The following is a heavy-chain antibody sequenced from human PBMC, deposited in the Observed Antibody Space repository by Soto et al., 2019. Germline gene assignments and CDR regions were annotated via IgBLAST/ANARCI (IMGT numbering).Heavy chain of an antibody. CDR2: IKTDASEK. CDR3: ARDSGYGSGNSVNHYLDC. D-gene: IGHD3-10*01. Sequence: EEQLVASGGGLVQPGGSLRLSCAASGFTLRSYWMRWVRQAPGKGLEWLATIKTDASEKKYVDSVKGRFTVFRDNAKNSLYLQMDSLRAEDTAVYYYARDSGYGSGNSVNHYLDCWGRGNLVTVSS. J-gene: IGHJ4*01. V-gene: IGHV3-7*01. CDR1: GFTLRSYW.